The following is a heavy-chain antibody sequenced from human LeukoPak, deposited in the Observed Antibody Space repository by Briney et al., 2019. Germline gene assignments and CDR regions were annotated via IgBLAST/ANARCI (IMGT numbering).Heavy chain of an antibody. CDR2: MNPNSGNT. J-gene: IGHJ6*03. CDR1: GYTFTSYD. CDR3: ARGPREGAHYYYYYMDV. Sequence: GASVKVSCKASGYTFTSYDINWVRQATGQGLEWMGWMNPNSGNTGYAQKFQGRVTITRNTSISTAYMELSSLRSEDTAVYYCARGPREGAHYYYYYMDVWGKGTTVTVSS. D-gene: IGHD1-26*01. V-gene: IGHV1-8*03.